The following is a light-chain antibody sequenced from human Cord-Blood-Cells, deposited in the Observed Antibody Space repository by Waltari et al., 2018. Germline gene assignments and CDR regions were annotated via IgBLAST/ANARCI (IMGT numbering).Light chain of an antibody. Sequence: SSELTQDPAVSVALGQTVRITCQGDSLRRYYGSSYQQKPGHAPVLVIYGKNNRPSGIPDRFSGSSSGNTASLTITGAQAEDEADYYCNSRDSSGNHLVFGGGTKLTVL. CDR1: SLRRYY. J-gene: IGLJ2*01. V-gene: IGLV3-19*01. CDR3: NSRDSSGNHLV. CDR2: GKN.